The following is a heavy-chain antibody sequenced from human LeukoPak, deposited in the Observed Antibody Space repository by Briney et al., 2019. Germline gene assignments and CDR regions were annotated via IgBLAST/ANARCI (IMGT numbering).Heavy chain of an antibody. CDR1: GGSFSGYY. CDR3: ASLYGSGSYLMANYYYYGMDV. Sequence: PSGTLSLTCAVYGGSFSGYYWSWIRQPPGKGLEWIGEINHSGSTNYNPPLKSRVTISVDTSKNQFSLKLSSVTAADTAVYYCASLYGSGSYLMANYYYYGMDVWGQGTTVTVSS. V-gene: IGHV4-34*01. J-gene: IGHJ6*02. CDR2: INHSGST. D-gene: IGHD3-10*01.